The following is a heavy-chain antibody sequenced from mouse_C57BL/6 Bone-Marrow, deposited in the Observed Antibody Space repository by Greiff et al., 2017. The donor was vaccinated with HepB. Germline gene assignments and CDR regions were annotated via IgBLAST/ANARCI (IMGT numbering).Heavy chain of an antibody. V-gene: IGHV1-81*01. CDR3: AMGGYDEGFDY. Sequence: VNVVESGAELARPGASVKLSCKASGYTFTSYGISWVKQRTGQGLEWIGEIYPRSGNTYYNEKFKGKATLTADKSSSTAYMELRSLTSEDSAVYFCAMGGYDEGFDYWGQGTTLTVSS. CDR2: IYPRSGNT. D-gene: IGHD2-2*01. CDR1: GYTFTSYG. J-gene: IGHJ2*01.